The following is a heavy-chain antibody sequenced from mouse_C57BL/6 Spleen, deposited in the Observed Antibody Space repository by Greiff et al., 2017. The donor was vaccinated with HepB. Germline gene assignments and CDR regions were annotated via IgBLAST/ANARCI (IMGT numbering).Heavy chain of an antibody. Sequence: QVQLQQSGAELVRPGTSVKVSCKASGYAFTNYLIEWVKQRPGQGLEWIGVINPGSGGTNYNEKFKGKATLTADKSSSTAYMQLSSLTSEDSAVYFCAREGVNWDWFAYWGQGTLVTVSA. J-gene: IGHJ3*01. CDR1: GYAFTNYL. CDR2: INPGSGGT. D-gene: IGHD4-1*01. CDR3: AREGVNWDWFAY. V-gene: IGHV1-54*01.